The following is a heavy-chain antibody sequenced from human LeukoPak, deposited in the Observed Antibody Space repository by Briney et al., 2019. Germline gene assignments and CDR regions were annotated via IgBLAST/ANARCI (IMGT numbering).Heavy chain of an antibody. CDR3: AKAEGANCGGDCPFDS. D-gene: IGHD2-21*01. J-gene: IGHJ4*02. Sequence: GGSLRLSCAASGFTFSSYAMSWVRQAPGKGLEWVSAISGSGGSTYYADSVKGRFTISRDNSKNTLYLQMSSLRAEDTAVYYCAKAEGANCGGDCPFDSWGQGTLVIVSS. V-gene: IGHV3-23*01. CDR2: ISGSGGST. CDR1: GFTFSSYA.